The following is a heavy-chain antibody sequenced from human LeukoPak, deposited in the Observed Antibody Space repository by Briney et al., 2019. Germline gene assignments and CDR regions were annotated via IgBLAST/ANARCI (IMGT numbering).Heavy chain of an antibody. Sequence: NTSETLSLTCTVSGGSISSSSYYWGWIRQPPGKGLEWIGSIYYSGSTYYNPSLKSRVTISVDTSKNQFSLKLSSVTAADTAVYYCARRPAIAAAGTIPFDYWGQGTLVTVSS. CDR2: IYYSGST. V-gene: IGHV4-39*01. D-gene: IGHD6-13*01. CDR3: ARRPAIAAAGTIPFDY. CDR1: GGSISSSSYY. J-gene: IGHJ4*02.